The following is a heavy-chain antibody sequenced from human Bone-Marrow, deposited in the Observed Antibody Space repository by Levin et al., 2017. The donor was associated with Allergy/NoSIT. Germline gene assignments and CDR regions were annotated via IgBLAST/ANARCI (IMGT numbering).Heavy chain of an antibody. Sequence: GGSLRLSCAASGFTFSSYDMHWVRQATGKGLEWVSAIGTAGDTYYPGSVKGRFTISRENAKNSLYLQMNSLRAGDTAVYYCARDRGRYAFDIWGQGTMVTVSS. CDR1: GFTFSSYD. CDR2: IGTAGDT. CDR3: ARDRGRYAFDI. V-gene: IGHV3-13*01. D-gene: IGHD6-25*01. J-gene: IGHJ3*02.